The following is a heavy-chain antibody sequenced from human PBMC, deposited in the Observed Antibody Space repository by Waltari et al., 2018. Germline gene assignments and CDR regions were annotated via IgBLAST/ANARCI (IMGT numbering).Heavy chain of an antibody. CDR1: GGTFSSYA. Sequence: QVQLVQSGAEVKKPGSSVKVSCKASGGTFSSYAISWVRQAPGQGLEWMGGISPIFGTANYAQKVQGRVTMTRDTSISTAYMELSRLRSDDTAVYYCARSRYSSGWYLNWFDPWGQGTLVTVSS. V-gene: IGHV1-69*06. CDR2: ISPIFGTA. CDR3: ARSRYSSGWYLNWFDP. D-gene: IGHD6-19*01. J-gene: IGHJ5*02.